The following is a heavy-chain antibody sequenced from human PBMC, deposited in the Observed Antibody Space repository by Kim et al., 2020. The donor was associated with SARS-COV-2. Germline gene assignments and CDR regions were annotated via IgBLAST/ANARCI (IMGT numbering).Heavy chain of an antibody. Sequence: GGSLRLSCAASGFTFSSYAMSWVRQAPGKGLEWVSAISGSGGSTYYADSAKGRFTISRDNSKNTLYLQMNSLRAEDTAVYYCAKVRARLLGYYYYGMDVWGRGTTVTVSS. V-gene: IGHV3-23*01. CDR2: ISGSGGST. D-gene: IGHD2-8*02. J-gene: IGHJ6*02. CDR1: GFTFSSYA. CDR3: AKVRARLLGYYYYGMDV.